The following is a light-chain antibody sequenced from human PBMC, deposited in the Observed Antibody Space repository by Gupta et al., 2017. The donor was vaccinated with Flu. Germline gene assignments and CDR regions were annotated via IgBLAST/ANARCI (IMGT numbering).Light chain of an antibody. CDR2: EVT. V-gene: IGLV2-14*03. Sequence: SALTQPASVSGSPGPSITLSFRGSSSDVGRYNFVSWHQQHPGKAPKLIIYEVTNRPAGVASRFSGSKAGNTASLTISGLKAEDEVDYYCSAYTTRSTWVFGGGTKLTVL. J-gene: IGLJ3*02. CDR3: SAYTTRSTWV. CDR1: SSDVGRYNF.